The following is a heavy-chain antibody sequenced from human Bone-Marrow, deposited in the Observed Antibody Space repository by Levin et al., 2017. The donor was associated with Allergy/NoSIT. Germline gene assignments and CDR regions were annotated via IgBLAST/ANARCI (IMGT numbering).Heavy chain of an antibody. CDR2: ISNDGRNK. CDR3: ATSSGDS. Sequence: GESLKISCAVSGLTFSNYGMHWVRQAPGQGLEWVAHISNDGRNKYYADSLQGRFTMSRDNSKNTLYLQMDSLRAEDTAFYYCATSSGDSWGQGTLVTVSS. V-gene: IGHV3-30*03. J-gene: IGHJ4*02. CDR1: GLTFSNYG. D-gene: IGHD1-1*01.